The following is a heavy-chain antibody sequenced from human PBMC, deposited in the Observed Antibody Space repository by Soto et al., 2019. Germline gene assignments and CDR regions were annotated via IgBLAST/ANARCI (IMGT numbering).Heavy chain of an antibody. CDR2: INSDGSVS. CDR1: GFTFSNYW. V-gene: IGHV3-74*02. D-gene: IGHD2-15*01. CDR3: ARGDCVGGTCYSLAGSFYYYMDV. J-gene: IGHJ6*03. Sequence: EVQLVESGGGLVQPGGSLRLSCAASGFTFSNYWMYWVRQAPGKGLEWVSRINSDGSVSSHADSVKGRLTISRDNVKNSLYLHMDSLRAEDTAVYYCARGDCVGGTCYSLAGSFYYYMDVWGKVTTVTVFS.